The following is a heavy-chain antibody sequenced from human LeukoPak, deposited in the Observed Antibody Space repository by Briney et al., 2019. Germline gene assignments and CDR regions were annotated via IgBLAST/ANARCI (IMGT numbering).Heavy chain of an antibody. J-gene: IGHJ4*02. V-gene: IGHV1-18*01. D-gene: IGHD4-23*01. CDR1: GYTFTSYG. CDR3: ARAGLYGGNSKGLGY. Sequence: ASVKVSCKASGYTFTSYGISWVRQAPGQGLEWMGWISAYNGNTNYAQKLQGRVTMTTDTSTSTAYMELRSLRSDDTAVYYCARAGLYGGNSKGLGYWGQGTLVTVSS. CDR2: ISAYNGNT.